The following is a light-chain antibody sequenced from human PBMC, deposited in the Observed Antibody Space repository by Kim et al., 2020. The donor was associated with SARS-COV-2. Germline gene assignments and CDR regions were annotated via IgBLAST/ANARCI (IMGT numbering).Light chain of an antibody. CDR1: QSVSSSY. CDR2: GAS. Sequence: PGESTTRSCSASQSVSSSYLAWYQQKPGQAPRLLIYGASSRATGIPDRFSGSGSGTDFTLTISRLEPEDFAVYYCQQYGSSPPWTFGQGTKVDIK. CDR3: QQYGSSPPWT. J-gene: IGKJ1*01. V-gene: IGKV3-20*01.